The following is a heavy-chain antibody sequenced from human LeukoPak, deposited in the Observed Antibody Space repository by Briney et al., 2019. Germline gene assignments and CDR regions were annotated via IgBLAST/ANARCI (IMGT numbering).Heavy chain of an antibody. J-gene: IGHJ5*02. V-gene: IGHV3-11*01. CDR1: GFTFSDYY. CDR3: ARRIVVVTANWFDP. CDR2: ISSSGSTI. D-gene: IGHD2-21*02. Sequence: GGSLRLSCAASGFTFSDYYMSWIRQAPGKGLEWVSYISSSGSTIYCADSVKGRFTISRDNAKNSLYLQMNSLRAEDTAVYYCARRIVVVTANWFDPWGQGTLVTVSS.